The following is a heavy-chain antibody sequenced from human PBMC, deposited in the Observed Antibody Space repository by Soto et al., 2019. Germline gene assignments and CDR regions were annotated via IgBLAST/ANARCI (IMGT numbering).Heavy chain of an antibody. CDR2: INAGNGNT. D-gene: IGHD4-4*01. J-gene: IGHJ6*02. CDR1: GYTFTSYA. Sequence: QVQLVQSGAEVEKPEASVKVSCKASGYTFTSYAMHWVRQAPGQRLEWMGWINAGNGNTKYSQKFQGRVTITRDTSASTAYMELSSLRSEDTAVYYCASSYSNYALIDYYYYGMDVWGQGTTVTVSS. CDR3: ASSYSNYALIDYYYYGMDV. V-gene: IGHV1-3*01.